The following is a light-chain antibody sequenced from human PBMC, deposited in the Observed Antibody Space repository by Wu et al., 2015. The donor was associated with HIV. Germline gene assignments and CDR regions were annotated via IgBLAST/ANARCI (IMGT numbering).Light chain of an antibody. V-gene: IGKV1-NL1*01. CDR2: AAS. J-gene: IGKJ4*01. CDR1: QDISNS. Sequence: IRLTQSPSSLSASVGDRVTITCRASQDISNSLAWYQQKPGKAPKLLLSAASRLEIGVPSRFSGSGSGTDYSLTISSLQREDFASYHCQQSHTIPLTFGGGTRVEIK. CDR3: QQSHTIPLT.